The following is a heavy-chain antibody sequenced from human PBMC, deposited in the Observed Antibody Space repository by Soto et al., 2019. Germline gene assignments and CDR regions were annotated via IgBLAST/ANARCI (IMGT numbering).Heavy chain of an antibody. CDR1: GGPRGSYY. V-gene: IGHV4-59*01. D-gene: IGHD3-22*01. Sequence: SQTLSFTCTPPGGPRGSYYCSCIRQPPGKALAWIRYSFYTGTATYNSSLKRRVCISVDTSNSQFSLKLHSVTAADTAAYYCARDGDGRITTTTYYYNGMDGCRRVTRGTFSS. J-gene: IGHJ6*04. CDR3: ARDGDGRITTTTYYYNGMDG. CDR2: SFYTGTA.